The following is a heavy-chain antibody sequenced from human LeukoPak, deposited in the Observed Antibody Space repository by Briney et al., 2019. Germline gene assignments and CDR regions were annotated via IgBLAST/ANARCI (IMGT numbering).Heavy chain of an antibody. CDR3: ARFALKTPPTD. Sequence: GGSLRLSCAASGFTFSTYSMNWVRQAPGKGLEWVSSISSSGSYIYYADSVKGRFTISRDNAKNSLYLQMNSLRAEDTAVYYCARFALKTPPTDWGQGTLVTVSS. CDR2: ISSSGSYI. V-gene: IGHV3-21*01. CDR1: GFTFSTYS. J-gene: IGHJ4*02.